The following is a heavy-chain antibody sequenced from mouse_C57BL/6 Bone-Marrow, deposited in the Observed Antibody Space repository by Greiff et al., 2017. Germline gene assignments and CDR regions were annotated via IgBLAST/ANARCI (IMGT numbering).Heavy chain of an antibody. CDR1: GFTFSDSG. V-gene: IGHV5-17*01. Sequence: EVKLMESGGGLVKPGGSLKLSCAASGFTFSDSGMHWVRQAPEKGLEWVAYISSGSSTIYYADTVKGRFTISRDNAKNTLFLQMTSLRSEDTAMYYCARSYPAWFAYWGQGTLVTVSA. CDR2: ISSGSSTI. CDR3: ARSYPAWFAY. J-gene: IGHJ3*01.